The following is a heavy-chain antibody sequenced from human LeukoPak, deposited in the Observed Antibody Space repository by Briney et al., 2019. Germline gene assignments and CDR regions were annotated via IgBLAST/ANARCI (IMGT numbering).Heavy chain of an antibody. D-gene: IGHD3-16*02. CDR2: IKQDGSEK. CDR1: GFTFSVYW. Sequence: GGSLRLSCAASGFTFSVYWMSWVRQAPGKGLEWVANIKQDGSEKYYVDSVKGRFTISRDNAKNSLYLQMNSLRAEDTAVYYCARSYDYVWGSYRPFYYFDYWGQGTLVTVFS. CDR3: ARSYDYVWGSYRPFYYFDY. V-gene: IGHV3-7*01. J-gene: IGHJ4*02.